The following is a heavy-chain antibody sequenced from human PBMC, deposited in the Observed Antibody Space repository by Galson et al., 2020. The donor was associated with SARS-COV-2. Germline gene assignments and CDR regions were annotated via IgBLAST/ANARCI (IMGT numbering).Heavy chain of an antibody. CDR1: GFTFSSYA. Sequence: GGSLRLSCAASGFTFSSYAMSWVRQAPGKGLEWVSAISGSGGSTYYADSVKGRFTISRDNSKNTLYLQMNSLRAEDTAVYYCAKASVVVQVPGRVSLYYFDYGGQGTLVTVSS. CDR3: AKASVVVQVPGRVSLYYFDY. D-gene: IGHD2-2*01. V-gene: IGHV3-23*01. CDR2: ISGSGGST. J-gene: IGHJ4*02.